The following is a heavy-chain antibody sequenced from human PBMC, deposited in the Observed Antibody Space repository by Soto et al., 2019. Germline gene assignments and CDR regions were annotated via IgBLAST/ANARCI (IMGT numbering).Heavy chain of an antibody. Sequence: SETLSLTCTVSGGSISSGGYYWSWIRQHPGKGLEWIGYIYYSGSTYYNPSLKSRVTISVDTSKNQFSLKLSSVTAAGTAVYYCARGPGIMAKIDYWGQGTLVT. D-gene: IGHD3-16*01. CDR2: IYYSGST. CDR1: GGSISSGGYY. CDR3: ARGPGIMAKIDY. J-gene: IGHJ4*02. V-gene: IGHV4-31*03.